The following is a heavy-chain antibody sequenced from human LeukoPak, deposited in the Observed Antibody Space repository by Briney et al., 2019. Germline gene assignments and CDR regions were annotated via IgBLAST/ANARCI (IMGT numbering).Heavy chain of an antibody. Sequence: PSETLSLTCTVSGGSINNYYWSWIRQPAGRGLEWIGRIYTRGSTNYNPSLKSRVTMSVDTSKNQFSLKLSSVTAADTAVYYCARGRYCSADISSGGDAFDIWGQGTMVSVSS. V-gene: IGHV4-4*07. CDR3: ARGRYCSADISSGGDAFDI. D-gene: IGHD2-15*01. J-gene: IGHJ3*02. CDR1: GGSINNYY. CDR2: IYTRGST.